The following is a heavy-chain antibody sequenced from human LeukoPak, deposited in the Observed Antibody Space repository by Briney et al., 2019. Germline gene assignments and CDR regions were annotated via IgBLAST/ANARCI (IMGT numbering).Heavy chain of an antibody. J-gene: IGHJ5*02. CDR3: ARAKAAAGTGWFDP. Sequence: PSETLSLTCTVSGGSISSSSCYWGWIRQPPWKGLEWIGSIYYSGSTYYNPSLKSRVTISVDTSKNQFSLKLSSVTAADTAVYYCARAKAAAGTGWFDPWGQGTLVTVSS. CDR2: IYYSGST. V-gene: IGHV4-39*07. D-gene: IGHD6-13*01. CDR1: GGSISSSSCY.